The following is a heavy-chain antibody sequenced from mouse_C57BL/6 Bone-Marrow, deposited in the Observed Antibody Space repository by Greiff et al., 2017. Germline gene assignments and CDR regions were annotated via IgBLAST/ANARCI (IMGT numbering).Heavy chain of an antibody. J-gene: IGHJ2*01. D-gene: IGHD2-4*01. CDR2: IYPGSGST. Sequence: QVQLQQSGAELVKPGASVKMSCKASGYTFTSYWITWLKQRPGPGLEWIGDIYPGSGSTNYNEKFKSKDTLTVDTSSSTAYMQLSSLTSEDSAVYYGAGYDYALDYWGQGTTLTVSS. CDR3: AGYDYALDY. CDR1: GYTFTSYW. V-gene: IGHV1-55*01.